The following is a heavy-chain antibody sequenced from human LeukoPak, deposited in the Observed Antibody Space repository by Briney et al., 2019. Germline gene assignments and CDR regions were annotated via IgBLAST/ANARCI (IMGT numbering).Heavy chain of an antibody. CDR2: IYTRGST. D-gene: IGHD2-15*01. V-gene: IGHV4-4*07. J-gene: IGHJ3*02. CDR3: ARGRYCSADICSGGDAFDI. Sequence: PSETLSLTCTVSGGSINNYYRSWIRQPAGKGLEGIGRIYTRGSTNYSPSLKSRVTMSVDTSKNQFSLELSSVTAADTAVYYCARGRYCSADICSGGDAFDIWGQGTMVSVSS. CDR1: GGSINNYY.